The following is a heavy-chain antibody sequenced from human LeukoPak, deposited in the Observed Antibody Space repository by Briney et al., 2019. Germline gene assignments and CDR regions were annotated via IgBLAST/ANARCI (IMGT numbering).Heavy chain of an antibody. Sequence: GGTLRLSCAASGFTFSSYGMSWVRQAPGKGLEWVSAISGSGGSTYYADSVKGRFTISRDNSKNTLYLQMNSLRAEDTAVYYCAKSHQDPCGSCYREQDYWGQGTLVTVSS. CDR2: ISGSGGST. CDR1: GFTFSSYG. V-gene: IGHV3-23*01. CDR3: AKSHQDPCGSCYREQDY. J-gene: IGHJ4*02. D-gene: IGHD2-15*01.